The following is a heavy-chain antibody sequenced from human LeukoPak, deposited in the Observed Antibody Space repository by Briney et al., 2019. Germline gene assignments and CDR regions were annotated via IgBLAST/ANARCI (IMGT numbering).Heavy chain of an antibody. V-gene: IGHV4-39*01. CDR1: GGSISSSSYY. J-gene: IGHJ3*02. CDR3: ARHGRKWELLSAFDI. Sequence: PSETLSLTCTVSGGSISSSSYYWGWIRQPPGKGLEWIGSIYYSGSTYYNPSLKSRVTISVDTSKNQFSLKLSSVTAADTAVYYCARHGRKWELLSAFDIWGQGTMVTVSS. CDR2: IYYSGST. D-gene: IGHD1-26*01.